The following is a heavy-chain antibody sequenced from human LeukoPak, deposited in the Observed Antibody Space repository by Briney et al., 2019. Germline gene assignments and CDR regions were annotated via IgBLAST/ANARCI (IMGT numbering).Heavy chain of an antibody. Sequence: SVKVSCKASGGTFSSYAISWVRQAPGQGLEWMGGIIPIFGTANYAQKFQGRVTITADESTSTAYMELSSLRSEDTAVYYCARARYSSSSKGMSAFDIWGQGTMVTVSS. CDR3: ARARYSSSSKGMSAFDI. V-gene: IGHV1-69*13. D-gene: IGHD6-13*01. CDR1: GGTFSSYA. J-gene: IGHJ3*02. CDR2: IIPIFGTA.